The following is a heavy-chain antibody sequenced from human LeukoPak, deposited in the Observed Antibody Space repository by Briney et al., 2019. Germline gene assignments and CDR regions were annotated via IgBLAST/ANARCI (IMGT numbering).Heavy chain of an antibody. Sequence: PSETLSLTCTDSGGSISSGDHYWSWIRQPPGKGLEWLGHIYYRGGTNYNPSLKGRVSISVDTSKNQFSLKLTSVTAADTAVYYCAREGYDILTGSTRAFDIWGHGTKVIVSS. D-gene: IGHD3-9*01. CDR1: GGSISSGDHY. CDR3: AREGYDILTGSTRAFDI. J-gene: IGHJ3*02. V-gene: IGHV4-30-4*01. CDR2: IYYRGGT.